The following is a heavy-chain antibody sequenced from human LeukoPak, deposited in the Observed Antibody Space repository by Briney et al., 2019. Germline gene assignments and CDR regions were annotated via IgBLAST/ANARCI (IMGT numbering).Heavy chain of an antibody. D-gene: IGHD3-22*01. CDR3: ARGSMIANNWFDP. V-gene: IGHV4-31*03. Sequence: SETLSLTCTVSGGSISSGGYYWSWIRQHPGTGLEWIGYIYYSGSTYYNPSLKSRVTISVDTSKNQFSLKLSSVTAADTAVYYCARGSMIANNWFDPWGQGTLVTVSS. J-gene: IGHJ5*02. CDR2: IYYSGST. CDR1: GGSISSGGYY.